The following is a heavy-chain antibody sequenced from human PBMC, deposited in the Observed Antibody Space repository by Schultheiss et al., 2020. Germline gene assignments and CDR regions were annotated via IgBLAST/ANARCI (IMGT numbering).Heavy chain of an antibody. D-gene: IGHD6-13*01. CDR3: AREVSSSWKNWFDP. V-gene: IGHV4-59*12. CDR1: GGSISSYF. J-gene: IGHJ5*02. CDR2: IYYSGST. Sequence: SETLSLTCTVSGGSISSYFWSWIRQPPGKGLEWIGNIYYSGSTNYSPSLKSRVTISVDTSKNQFSLKLSSVTAADTAVYYCAREVSSSWKNWFDPWGQGTLVTVSS.